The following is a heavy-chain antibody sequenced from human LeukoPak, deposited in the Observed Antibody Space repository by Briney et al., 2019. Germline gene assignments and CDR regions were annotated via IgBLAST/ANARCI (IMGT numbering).Heavy chain of an antibody. CDR1: GYTFTIYA. J-gene: IGHJ4*02. Sequence: GASVTVSFTASGYTFTIYAMHWVRQAPGQRLEWMGWINAGNGNTKYSQKFQGRVTITRDTSASTAYMELSSLRSEDTAVYYCARARGYSYGYYYWGQGTLVTVSS. CDR2: INAGNGNT. D-gene: IGHD5-18*01. CDR3: ARARGYSYGYYY. V-gene: IGHV1-3*01.